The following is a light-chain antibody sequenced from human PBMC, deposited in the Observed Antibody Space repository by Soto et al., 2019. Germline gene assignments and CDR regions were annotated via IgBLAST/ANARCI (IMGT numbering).Light chain of an antibody. V-gene: IGLV1-44*01. CDR3: AAWDDNLNGWV. J-gene: IGLJ3*02. Sequence: QSVLTQPPSGSGTPGQRVTISCSGSSSNIGSNTVNWYQQLPGTAPKLLIYNNNQRPSGVPDRFSGSKSGTSASLAISGLQSEDEADYYCAAWDDNLNGWVFGGGTKLTVL. CDR2: NNN. CDR1: SSNIGSNT.